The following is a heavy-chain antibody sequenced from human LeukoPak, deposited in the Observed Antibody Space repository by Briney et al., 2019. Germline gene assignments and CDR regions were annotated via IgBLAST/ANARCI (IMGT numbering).Heavy chain of an antibody. D-gene: IGHD2-15*01. CDR3: ARWTGTNSGGSLDY. V-gene: IGHV4-39*01. J-gene: IGHJ4*02. CDR2: IYYSGST. CDR1: GGSISSSSYY. Sequence: PSETLSLTCTVSGGSISSSSYYWGWIRQPPGKGLEWIRSIYYSGSTYYNPSLKSRVTISVDTSKNQFSLKLSSVTAADTAVYYCARWTGTNSGGSLDYWGQGTLVTVSS.